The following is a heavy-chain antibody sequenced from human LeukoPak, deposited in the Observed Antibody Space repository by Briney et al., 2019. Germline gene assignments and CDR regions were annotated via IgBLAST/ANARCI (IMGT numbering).Heavy chain of an antibody. CDR3: ATDRRGYSYGSFRY. V-gene: IGHV1-24*01. Sequence: VSVKVSCKVSGYTLTELSMHWVRQAPGKGLEWMGGFDPEDGETIYAQKFQGRVTMTEDTSTDTAYMELSSLRSEDTAVYYCATDRRGYSYGSFRYWGQGTLVTVSS. D-gene: IGHD5-18*01. CDR1: GYTLTELS. CDR2: FDPEDGET. J-gene: IGHJ4*02.